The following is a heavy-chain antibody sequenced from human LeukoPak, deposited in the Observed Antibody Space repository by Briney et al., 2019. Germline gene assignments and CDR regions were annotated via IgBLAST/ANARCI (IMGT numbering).Heavy chain of an antibody. Sequence: ASVKVSCKASGGTFSSYAISWVRQAPGQGLEWMGGIIPMFGTAKYAQKFQGRVTITTDKSTSTAYMELSSLRSEDTAVYYCASGTTDIVVVPATLRNYYFDYWGQGTLVTVSS. CDR3: ASGTTDIVVVPATLRNYYFDY. CDR1: GGTFSSYA. J-gene: IGHJ4*02. V-gene: IGHV1-69*05. D-gene: IGHD2-2*01. CDR2: IIPMFGTA.